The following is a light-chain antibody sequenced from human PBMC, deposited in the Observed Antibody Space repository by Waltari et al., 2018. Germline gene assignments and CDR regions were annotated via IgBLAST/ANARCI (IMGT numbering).Light chain of an antibody. V-gene: IGKV2-28*01. J-gene: IGKJ2*03. CDR1: QSLLHTNGNNF. Sequence: IVMTQSPLSLHVTPGEPASISCRSSQSLLHTNGNNFLSWYLQKPGQSPQLLIYLGSNRASGVPDRFSGSGSGTDFTLKISRVEAEDVGLYYCMQALQSPLSFGQGTKLEIK. CDR2: LGS. CDR3: MQALQSPLS.